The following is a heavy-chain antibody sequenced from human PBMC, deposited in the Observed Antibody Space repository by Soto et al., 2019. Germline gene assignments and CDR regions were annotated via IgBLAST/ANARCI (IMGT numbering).Heavy chain of an antibody. V-gene: IGHV3-53*01. CDR2: IYSGGST. Sequence: GGSLRLSCAASGFTVSSNYMSWVHQAPGKGLEWVSVIYSGGSTYYADSVKGRFTISRDNSKNTLYLQMNSLRAEDTAVYYCARDSATGADAFDIWGQGTMVTVSS. CDR1: GFTVSSNY. J-gene: IGHJ3*02. CDR3: ARDSATGADAFDI. D-gene: IGHD1-26*01.